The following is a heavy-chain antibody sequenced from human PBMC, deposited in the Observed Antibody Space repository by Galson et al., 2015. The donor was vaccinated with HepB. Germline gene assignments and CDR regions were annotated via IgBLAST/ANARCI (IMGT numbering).Heavy chain of an antibody. CDR1: GYDFPSYW. Sequence: QSGAEVKKPGESLRISCKGFGYDFPSYWISWLRQMPGRGLEWMGRIDPRDSYIIYSPSFQGHVTISVDKSINTAYVQWSSLMASDTAMYSCARHPSQAFDIWGQGTMVTVSS. CDR3: ARHPSQAFDI. CDR2: IDPRDSYI. J-gene: IGHJ3*02. V-gene: IGHV5-10-1*01.